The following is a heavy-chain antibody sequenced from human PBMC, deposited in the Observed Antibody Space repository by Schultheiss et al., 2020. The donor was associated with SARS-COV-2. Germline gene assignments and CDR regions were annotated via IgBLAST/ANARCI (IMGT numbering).Heavy chain of an antibody. V-gene: IGHV4-59*01. CDR3: ARERVGSSGWYFDY. D-gene: IGHD6-19*01. CDR1: GGSFSGYY. J-gene: IGHJ4*02. Sequence: SETLSLTCAVYGGSFSGYYWSWIRQPPGKGLEWIGYIYYSGSTNYNPSIKSRVTISVDTSKNQFSLKLSSVTAADTAVYYCARERVGSSGWYFDYWGQGTLVTVSS. CDR2: IYYSGST.